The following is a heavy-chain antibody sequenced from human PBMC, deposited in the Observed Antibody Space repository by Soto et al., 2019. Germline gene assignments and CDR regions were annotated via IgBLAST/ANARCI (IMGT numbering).Heavy chain of an antibody. D-gene: IGHD3-9*01. Sequence: EVQLVESGGGLVKPGGSLRLSCAASGFTFSSYSMNWVRQAPGKGLEWVSSISSSRSYIYYADSVKGRFTISRDNAKKSLYLQMNRLRAEDTAVYYCARSAPLYCDSLTGYQEVYYYKDVWGKGTPVTVSS. J-gene: IGHJ6*03. CDR3: ARSAPLYCDSLTGYQEVYYYKDV. V-gene: IGHV3-21*01. CDR2: ISSSRSYI. CDR1: GFTFSSYS.